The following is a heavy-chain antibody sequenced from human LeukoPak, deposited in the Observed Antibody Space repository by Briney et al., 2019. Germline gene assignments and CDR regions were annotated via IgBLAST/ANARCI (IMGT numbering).Heavy chain of an antibody. V-gene: IGHV4-59*01. Sequence: SETLSLTCNVSGGSIRSYYWSWIRQSPGKGLEWIGYIYYSGSTNYNPSLKSRVTISVDTSKKQFSLKLSSVTAADTAVYYCARAPGVLSSFDYWGQGTLVTVSS. CDR3: ARAPGVLSSFDY. J-gene: IGHJ4*02. CDR1: GGSIRSYY. CDR2: IYYSGST. D-gene: IGHD7-27*01.